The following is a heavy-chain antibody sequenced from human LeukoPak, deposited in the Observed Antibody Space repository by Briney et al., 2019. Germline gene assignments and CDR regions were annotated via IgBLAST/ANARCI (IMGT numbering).Heavy chain of an antibody. CDR1: GFTFSNYA. CDR3: ARDLGAAGTCLDY. V-gene: IGHV3-23*01. CDR2: ISDSGDIS. D-gene: IGHD6-13*01. Sequence: GGSLRLSCAASGFTFSNYAMSWVRQAPGKGLEWVSAISDSGDISYYADSVKGRFTISRDNSKNMLYLQMNSLRAEDTAVYYCARDLGAAGTCLDYWGQGTLVTVSP. J-gene: IGHJ4*02.